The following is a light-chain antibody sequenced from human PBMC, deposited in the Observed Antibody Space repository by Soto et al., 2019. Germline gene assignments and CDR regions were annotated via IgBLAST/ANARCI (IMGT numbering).Light chain of an antibody. CDR3: SSYAGNNKLI. Sequence: QSALTQPPSASGSPGQSVTISCTETSSDVGAYNYVSWYQQHPGKAPKLMIYEVSKRPSGVPDRFSGSKSGNTASLTVSGLQAEDEADYHCSSYAGNNKLIFGGGTKVTVL. V-gene: IGLV2-8*01. CDR2: EVS. J-gene: IGLJ2*01. CDR1: SSDVGAYNY.